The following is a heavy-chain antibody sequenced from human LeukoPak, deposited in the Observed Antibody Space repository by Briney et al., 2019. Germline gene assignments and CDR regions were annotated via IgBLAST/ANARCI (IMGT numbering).Heavy chain of an antibody. CDR1: GGSISSSSYY. D-gene: IGHD3-10*01. CDR3: ARVSSTRDFYGSGSYGYAYFDY. Sequence: SETLSLTCTVSGGSISSSSYYWGWIRQPPGKGLEWIGSIYYSGSTYYNPSLKSRVTMSVDTSKNQFSLKLNSVTAADTAVYYCARVSSTRDFYGSGSYGYAYFDYWGQGTLVTVSS. CDR2: IYYSGST. V-gene: IGHV4-39*07. J-gene: IGHJ4*02.